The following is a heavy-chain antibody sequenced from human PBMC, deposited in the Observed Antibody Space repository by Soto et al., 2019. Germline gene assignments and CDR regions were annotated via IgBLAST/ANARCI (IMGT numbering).Heavy chain of an antibody. CDR1: GYSFTSYW. D-gene: IGHD2-8*01. J-gene: IGHJ6*02. CDR3: ARLSRYCTNGVCYTGGHYYYGMDV. V-gene: IGHV5-51*01. Sequence: ESLKISCKCSGYSFTSYWIGGVRQMPGKGLEWMGIIYPGDSDTRYSPSFQGQVTISADKSISTAYLQWSSLKASDTAMYYCARLSRYCTNGVCYTGGHYYYGMDVWGQGTTVTVSS. CDR2: IYPGDSDT.